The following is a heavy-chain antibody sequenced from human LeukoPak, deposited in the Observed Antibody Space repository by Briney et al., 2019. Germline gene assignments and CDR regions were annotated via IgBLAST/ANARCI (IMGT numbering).Heavy chain of an antibody. CDR1: GYTFTGYY. J-gene: IGHJ4*02. V-gene: IGHV1-2*06. CDR2: INPNSGGT. CDR3: ARERMGGGRQSLFFDY. D-gene: IGHD3-16*01. Sequence: ASVKVSCKASGYTFTGYYMHWVRQAPGQGLEWMGRINPNSGGTNYAQKFQGRVTMTRDTSISTAYMELSRLRSDDTAVYYCARERMGGGRQSLFFDYWGQGTLVTVSS.